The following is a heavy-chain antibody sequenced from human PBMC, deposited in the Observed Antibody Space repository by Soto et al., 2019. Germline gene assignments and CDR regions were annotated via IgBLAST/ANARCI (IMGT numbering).Heavy chain of an antibody. CDR1: GASIKSHY. CDR3: NRIAVAGRQADY. D-gene: IGHD6-19*01. CDR2: IYYDGST. J-gene: IGHJ4*01. Sequence: PSETLSLTCTVSGASIKSHYWSWIRQSPEKGLEWIGYIYYDGSTDYNPSLKSRVTISVDTSKNQFSLKLSSVTAADTAVYYCNRIAVAGRQADYWGNGTLVTVTS. V-gene: IGHV4-59*08.